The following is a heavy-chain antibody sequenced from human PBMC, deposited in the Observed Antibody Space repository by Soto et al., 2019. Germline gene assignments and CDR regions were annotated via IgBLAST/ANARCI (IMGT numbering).Heavy chain of an antibody. D-gene: IGHD2-8*01. V-gene: IGHV4-31*03. CDR1: GGSISSGGYY. Sequence: KPSETLSLTCTVSGGSISSGGYYWSWIRQHPGKGLEWIGYIHYSGSTYYNPSLKSRVTISVDTSKNQFSLKLSSVTAADTAVYYCARGSTNGVCCTFDYWGQGTLVTVSS. CDR2: IHYSGST. CDR3: ARGSTNGVCCTFDY. J-gene: IGHJ4*02.